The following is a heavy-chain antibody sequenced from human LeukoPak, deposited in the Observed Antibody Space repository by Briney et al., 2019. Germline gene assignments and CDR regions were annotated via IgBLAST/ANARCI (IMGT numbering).Heavy chain of an antibody. V-gene: IGHV4-59*01. CDR1: GDSIGSYY. CDR3: ARYATGRYFDL. CDR2: IYYNGDT. D-gene: IGHD2-2*01. J-gene: IGHJ2*01. Sequence: PSETLSLTCPMSGDSIGSYYWSWIRQSPGQGLVWIAYIYYNGDTNYNPSFANRVTISVDTSKKQFSLNVTSVTAADTAVYYCARYATGRYFDLWGRGTPVTVSS.